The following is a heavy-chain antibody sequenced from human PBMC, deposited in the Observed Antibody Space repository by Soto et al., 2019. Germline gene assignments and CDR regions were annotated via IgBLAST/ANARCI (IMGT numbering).Heavy chain of an antibody. V-gene: IGHV5-51*01. CDR3: ARDKWPYPNNHWFDP. D-gene: IGHD5-12*01. CDR2: ISPGDSDA. J-gene: IGHJ5*02. CDR1: GYNFIGSW. Sequence: PGESLKISCKGSGYNFIGSWIGWVRQMPGKGLEWMGIISPGDSDARYSPAFQGQVTMSVDKSIGTAYLQWNSLQASDTALYYCARDKWPYPNNHWFDPWGQGTLVTVSS.